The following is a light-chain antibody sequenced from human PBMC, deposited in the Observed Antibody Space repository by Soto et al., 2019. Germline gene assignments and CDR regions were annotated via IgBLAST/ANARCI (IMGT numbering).Light chain of an antibody. J-gene: IGKJ2*01. Sequence: IVLTQSPGTLSLSPGERATLSCRASQSVSSSYLAWYQQKPGQAPRLLIYGASSRATGIPDRFSGSGSGTDFTLTISRLDAEDFAVYYCQQYGSSPLYTFGQGTKLEIK. CDR2: GAS. V-gene: IGKV3-20*01. CDR3: QQYGSSPLYT. CDR1: QSVSSSY.